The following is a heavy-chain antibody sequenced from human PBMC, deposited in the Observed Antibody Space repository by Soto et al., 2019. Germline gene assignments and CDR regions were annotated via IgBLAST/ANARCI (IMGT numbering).Heavy chain of an antibody. V-gene: IGHV4-39*02. CDR1: GGSIRSSNKY. CDR3: ATEAESLSFGY. CDR2: IYSSGNT. Sequence: QLQLQESGPGLVKPSETLSLTCTVSGGSIRSSNKYWGWIRQPPGKGLEWIGTIYSSGNTYYNPSLKSRLTISVDTSKNQVSLKVRSVTAADTAVYHCATEAESLSFGYWGQGTLVTVSS. J-gene: IGHJ4*02.